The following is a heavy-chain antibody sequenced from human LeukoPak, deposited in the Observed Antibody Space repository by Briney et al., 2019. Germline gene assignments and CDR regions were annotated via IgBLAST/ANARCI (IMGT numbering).Heavy chain of an antibody. J-gene: IGHJ6*02. V-gene: IGHV3-23*01. D-gene: IGHD5-12*01. Sequence: GGSLRLSCAAYGFTFSSYAMSWVRQAQGKGLEWVSAISGSGGSTYYADSVKGRFTISRDNSKNTLYLQMNSLRAEDTAVYYCAKDMALSGYDYYYYGMDVWGQGTTVTVSS. CDR3: AKDMALSGYDYYYYGMDV. CDR2: ISGSGGST. CDR1: GFTFSSYA.